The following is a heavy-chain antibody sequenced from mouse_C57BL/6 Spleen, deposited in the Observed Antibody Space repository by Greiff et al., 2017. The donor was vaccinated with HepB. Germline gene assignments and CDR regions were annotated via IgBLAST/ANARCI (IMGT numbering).Heavy chain of an antibody. D-gene: IGHD1-1*01. Sequence: EVKLMESGGGLVKPGGSLKLSCAASGFTFSSYTMSWVRQTPEKRLEWVATISGGGGNTYYPDSVKGRFTISRDNAKNTLYLQMSSLRSEDTALCYCARGDYYGSSWYFDVWGTGTTVTVSS. CDR3: ARGDYYGSSWYFDV. V-gene: IGHV5-9*01. CDR1: GFTFSSYT. CDR2: ISGGGGNT. J-gene: IGHJ1*03.